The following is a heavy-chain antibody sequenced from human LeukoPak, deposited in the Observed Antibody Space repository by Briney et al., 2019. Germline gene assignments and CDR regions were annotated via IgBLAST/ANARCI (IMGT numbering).Heavy chain of an antibody. CDR3: SRDGPGRFLELIFDY. J-gene: IGHJ4*02. Sequence: GGSLRHSCAAPGFTFSSSGMHWVRQAPRKGLEWVAVIWYDGSIKYNADSVKGRFTISRDNSKNTLYLQMNSVRAEGTAVYYCSRDGPGRFLELIFDYWGQGTLVTVSS. D-gene: IGHD3-3*01. V-gene: IGHV3-33*01. CDR2: IWYDGSIK. CDR1: GFTFSSSG.